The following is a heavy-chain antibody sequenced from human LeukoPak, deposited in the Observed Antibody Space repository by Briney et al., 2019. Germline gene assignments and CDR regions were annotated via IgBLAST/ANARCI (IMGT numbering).Heavy chain of an antibody. Sequence: ASVKVSCKASGYTFIGYYVHWVRQAPGQGLEWMGWVNPNSGGTDYAQKFQGRITMTRETSISTAYMELNSLRSDDTAVYYCAREMRREYSSSSDLDYWGQGTLVTVSS. CDR1: GYTFIGYY. CDR2: VNPNSGGT. J-gene: IGHJ4*02. V-gene: IGHV1-2*02. CDR3: AREMRREYSSSSDLDY. D-gene: IGHD6-6*01.